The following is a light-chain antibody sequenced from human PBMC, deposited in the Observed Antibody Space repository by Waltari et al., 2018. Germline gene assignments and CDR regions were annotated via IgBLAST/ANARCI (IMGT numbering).Light chain of an antibody. V-gene: IGLV2-11*02. CDR2: DVS. CDR1: SSDVGGYNY. Sequence: QSALTQPRSVSGSPGQSVTIACTGTSSDVGGYNYFSCYQQHPGKAPKLSSYDVSTRPAGVPDRFSGSKSGNTASLTISGLQAEDEADYYCCSYAGSYSHVFGTGTKVTVL. CDR3: CSYAGSYSHV. J-gene: IGLJ1*01.